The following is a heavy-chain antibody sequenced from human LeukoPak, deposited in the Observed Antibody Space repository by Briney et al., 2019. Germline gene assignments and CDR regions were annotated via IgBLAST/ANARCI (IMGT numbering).Heavy chain of an antibody. J-gene: IGHJ4*02. D-gene: IGHD3-22*01. Sequence: PGGSLRLSCAASGFTFSSCAMSWVRQAPGKGLEWVSAISGSGGSTYYADSVKGRFTISRDNSKNTLYLQMNSLRAEDTAVYYCAKTMIVVVITPIDYWGQGTLVTVSS. V-gene: IGHV3-23*01. CDR1: GFTFSSCA. CDR2: ISGSGGST. CDR3: AKTMIVVVITPIDY.